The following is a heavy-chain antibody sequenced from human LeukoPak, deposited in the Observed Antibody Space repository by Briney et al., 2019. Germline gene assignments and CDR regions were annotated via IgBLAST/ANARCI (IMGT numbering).Heavy chain of an antibody. J-gene: IGHJ4*02. V-gene: IGHV4-34*01. Sequence: PSETLSLTCAVYGGSFSGYYWSWIRQPPGKGLEWIGEINHSGSTNYNPSLKSRVTISVDTSKNQLSLKLSSVTAADTAVYYCARSYYDFWSGYYMWYFDYWGQGTLVTVSS. CDR3: ARSYYDFWSGYYMWYFDY. CDR2: INHSGST. CDR1: GGSFSGYY. D-gene: IGHD3-3*01.